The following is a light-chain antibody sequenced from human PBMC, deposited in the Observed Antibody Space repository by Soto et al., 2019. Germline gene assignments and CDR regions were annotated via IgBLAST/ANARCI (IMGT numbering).Light chain of an antibody. J-gene: IGLJ3*02. CDR1: SSDVGFYDY. V-gene: IGLV2-14*01. CDR3: SSYTSRSTRV. CDR2: EVN. Sequence: QSALTQPASVSGSPGQSMTISCTGTSSDVGFYDYVSWYQHHPGKAPKLIIYEVNNRPSGVSNRFSGSKSGNTASLTISGLQAEDEADYYCSSYTSRSTRVFGGGTKLTVL.